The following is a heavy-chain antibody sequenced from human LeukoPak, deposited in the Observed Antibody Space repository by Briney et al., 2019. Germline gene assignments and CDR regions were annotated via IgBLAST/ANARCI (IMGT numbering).Heavy chain of an antibody. D-gene: IGHD3-10*01. CDR3: AKDHGSGCYYNLPDF. Sequence: PGGSLRLSCAASGFTFSTYCMSWVRQAPGKGLEWVSGIGISGVSTYYADSVKGRFTISRDNSKNTLYLQMNSLRAEDTAFYYCAKDHGSGCYYNLPDFWGQGTLVTVSS. CDR2: IGISGVST. J-gene: IGHJ4*02. V-gene: IGHV3-23*01. CDR1: GFTFSTYC.